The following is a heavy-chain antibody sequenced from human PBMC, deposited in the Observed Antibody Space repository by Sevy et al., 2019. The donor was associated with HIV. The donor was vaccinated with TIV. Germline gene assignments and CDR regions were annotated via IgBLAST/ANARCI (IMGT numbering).Heavy chain of an antibody. CDR2: IIPIFGTA. J-gene: IGHJ4*02. D-gene: IGHD6-19*01. CDR1: GGTFSSYA. Sequence: ASVKVSCKASGGTFSSYAISWVRQAPGQGLEWMGGIIPIFGTANYAQKFQDRVTITADESTSTAYMELSSLRSEDTAVYYCARVPDSSGWYTDGGWGQGTLVTVSS. CDR3: ARVPDSSGWYTDGG. V-gene: IGHV1-69*13.